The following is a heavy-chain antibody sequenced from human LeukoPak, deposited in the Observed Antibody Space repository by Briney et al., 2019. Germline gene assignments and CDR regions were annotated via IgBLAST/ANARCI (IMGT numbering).Heavy chain of an antibody. V-gene: IGHV4-39*02. J-gene: IGHJ5*02. D-gene: IGHD4-11*01. Sequence: SETLSLTCTVSGGSIRSSYYYWGWIRQPPGKGLEWIGSIYDSGSTYYNPSLKSRVTISVDTSKNQFSLQLNSVTPEDTAVYYCARDSVNYGRPNNWFDPWGQGTLVTVSS. CDR1: GGSIRSSYYY. CDR2: IYDSGST. CDR3: ARDSVNYGRPNNWFDP.